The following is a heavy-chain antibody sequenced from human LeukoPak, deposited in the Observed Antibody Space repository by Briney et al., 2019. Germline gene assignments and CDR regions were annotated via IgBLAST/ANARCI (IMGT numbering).Heavy chain of an antibody. D-gene: IGHD3-16*02. Sequence: PGGSLRLSCAASGFTFSNYSMTWVRQAPGKGLEWVSLISSSSSYIYYADSVKGRFTISRDNAKNSLYLQMNSLRAEDTAVYYCARDRGSYPVDYWGQGTLVTVSS. CDR2: ISSSSSYI. CDR3: ARDRGSYPVDY. V-gene: IGHV3-21*01. CDR1: GFTFSNYS. J-gene: IGHJ4*02.